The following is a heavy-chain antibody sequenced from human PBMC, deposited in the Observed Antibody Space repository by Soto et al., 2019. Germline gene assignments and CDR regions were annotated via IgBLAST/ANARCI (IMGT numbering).Heavy chain of an antibody. J-gene: IGHJ4*02. D-gene: IGHD7-27*01. CDR1: GGSISTDNW. CDR3: AKDIHWGRGY. Sequence: QVQLQESGPGLVEPSGTLSLTCTVSGGSISTDNWWSWVRQPPGKGLEWIGETYHSGSTHYNPSLKSRVTLSVDNSQNQFSLTLSSTPAADTGVYYCAKDIHWGRGYWGQGTLVTVSS. CDR2: TYHSGST. V-gene: IGHV4-4*02.